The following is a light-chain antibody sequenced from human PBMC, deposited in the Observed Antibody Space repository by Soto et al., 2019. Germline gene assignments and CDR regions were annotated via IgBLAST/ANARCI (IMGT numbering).Light chain of an antibody. CDR1: SSDIGGYDY. J-gene: IGLJ1*01. Sequence: QSVLTQPASVSGSPGQSITISCTGTSSDIGGYDYVSWYQHHPGKAPKFIIYGVTNRPSGVSHRFSGSKSANTASLTIAGLQAEDEADYYGRSYTSSSTHVFGTGTKVTVL. CDR3: RSYTSSSTHV. CDR2: GVT. V-gene: IGLV2-14*01.